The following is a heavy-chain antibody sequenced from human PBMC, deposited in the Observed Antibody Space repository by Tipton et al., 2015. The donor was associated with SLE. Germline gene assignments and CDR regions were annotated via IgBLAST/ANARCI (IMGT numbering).Heavy chain of an antibody. CDR2: VHSSGST. V-gene: IGHV4-59*01. Sequence: TLSLTCSVYGGSFSGYYWNWIRQPPGKGLEWIGHVHSSGSTFYNPSLKSRVTISMDTSKNQVSLRMTSVTAADTAVYYCAASGYTFLSWFDPWGQGTPVTVSS. CDR1: GGSFSGYY. J-gene: IGHJ5*02. D-gene: IGHD5-12*01. CDR3: AASGYTFLSWFDP.